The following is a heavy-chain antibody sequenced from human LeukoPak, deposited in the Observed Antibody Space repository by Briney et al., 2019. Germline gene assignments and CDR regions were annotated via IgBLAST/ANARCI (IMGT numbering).Heavy chain of an antibody. V-gene: IGHV3-74*01. J-gene: IGHJ4*02. CDR3: ARADSTWANDF. CDR2: INSDGSST. Sequence: GGSLRLSCAASGFTFSTSWMYWVRQAPGKGLVWASRINSDGSSTTYADSVKGRFTVSRDNAKNTLYLQMNSLRVDDTAVYYCARADSTWANDFWGRGTLVTVSS. D-gene: IGHD6-13*01. CDR1: GFTFSTSW.